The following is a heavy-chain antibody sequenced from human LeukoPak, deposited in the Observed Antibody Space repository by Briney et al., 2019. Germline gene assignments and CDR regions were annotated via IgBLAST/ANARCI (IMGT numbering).Heavy chain of an antibody. CDR2: IYTSGST. Sequence: SETLSLTCTVSGGSISSYYWSWIRQPPGKGLEWTGYIYTSGSTNYNPSLKSRVTISVDTSKNQFSLKLSSVTAADTAVYYCARLYSSGWRLFDYWGQGTLVTVSS. D-gene: IGHD6-19*01. CDR3: ARLYSSGWRLFDY. V-gene: IGHV4-4*09. J-gene: IGHJ4*02. CDR1: GGSISSYY.